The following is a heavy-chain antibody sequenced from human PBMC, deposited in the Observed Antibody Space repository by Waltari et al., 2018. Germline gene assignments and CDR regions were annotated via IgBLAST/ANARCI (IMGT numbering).Heavy chain of an antibody. CDR2: SNPNRGGT. CDR1: GYTFTGYY. V-gene: IGHV1-2*06. CDR3: ARDDSGRLNWFDP. Sequence: QVQLVQSGAEVKKPGASVKVSCKASGYTFTGYYMHWVRQAPGQGLEWEGRSNPNRGGTNDAQKFQGRVTMTRDTSISTAYMELSRLRSDDTAVYYCARDDSGRLNWFDPWGQGTLVTVSS. D-gene: IGHD3-22*01. J-gene: IGHJ5*02.